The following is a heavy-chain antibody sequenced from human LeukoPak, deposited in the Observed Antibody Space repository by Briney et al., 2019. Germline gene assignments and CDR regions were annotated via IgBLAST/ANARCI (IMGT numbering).Heavy chain of an antibody. CDR1: GFTFDDYA. Sequence: GGSLRLSCAASGFTFDDYAMHWVRQAPGKGLEWVSGISWNSGSISYADSVKGRFTISRDNAKNSLYLQMNSLRAEDMALYYCAKDLAPSRGYSYGPFGYWGQGTLVTVSS. CDR2: ISWNSGSI. V-gene: IGHV3-9*03. CDR3: AKDLAPSRGYSYGPFGY. J-gene: IGHJ4*02. D-gene: IGHD5-18*01.